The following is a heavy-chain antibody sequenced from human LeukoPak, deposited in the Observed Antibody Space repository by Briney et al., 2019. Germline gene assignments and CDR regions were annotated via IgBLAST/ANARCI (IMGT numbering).Heavy chain of an antibody. V-gene: IGHV3-21*01. Sequence: GGSLRLSCAASGFTFSSYSMNWVRQAPGKGLEWVSSISSSSSYIYYADSVKGRFTISRDNAKNSLYLQMNSLRAEDTAVYYCARVIYGDADYYCYMDVWGKGTTVTVSS. CDR1: GFTFSSYS. D-gene: IGHD4-17*01. CDR3: ARVIYGDADYYCYMDV. J-gene: IGHJ6*03. CDR2: ISSSSSYI.